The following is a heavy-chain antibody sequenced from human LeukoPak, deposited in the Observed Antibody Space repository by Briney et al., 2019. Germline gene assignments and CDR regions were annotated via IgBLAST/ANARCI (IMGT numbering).Heavy chain of an antibody. CDR2: MNPNSGNT. Sequence: GASVKVSCKASGYTFTSYVINWVRQATGQGLEWMGWMNPNSGNTGYAQKFQGRVTMTRNTSISTAYMELRSLRSEDTAVYYCARGPGITFGGVIMYWGQGTLVTVSS. D-gene: IGHD3-16*01. CDR1: GYTFTSYV. CDR3: ARGPGITFGGVIMY. V-gene: IGHV1-8*01. J-gene: IGHJ4*02.